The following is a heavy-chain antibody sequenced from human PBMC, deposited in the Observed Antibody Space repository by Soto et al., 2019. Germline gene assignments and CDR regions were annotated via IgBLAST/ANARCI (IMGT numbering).Heavy chain of an antibody. CDR2: ISYDGSNK. J-gene: IGHJ4*02. Sequence: GGSLRLSCAASGFTFSSYAMHWVRQAPGKGLEWVAVISYDGSNKYYADSVKGRFTISRDNSKNTLYLQMNSLRAEDTAVYYCARPTTIWYSRGIDYWGQGTLVTVSS. CDR1: GFTFSSYA. CDR3: ARPTTIWYSRGIDY. V-gene: IGHV3-30-3*01. D-gene: IGHD6-13*01.